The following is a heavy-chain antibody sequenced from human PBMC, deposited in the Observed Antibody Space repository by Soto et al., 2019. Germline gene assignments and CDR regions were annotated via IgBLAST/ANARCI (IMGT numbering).Heavy chain of an antibody. Sequence: GGSLRLSCAASGFTFSAFGIHWVRQAPGKGLEWVAVISYDGSHQYYAESVKGRFPISRDNSTNQFSLNLSSVTAADTAVYYCARGGEFYVLDVWGQGTTVTVSS. CDR3: ARGGEFYVLDV. D-gene: IGHD3-16*01. CDR1: GFTFSAFG. CDR2: ISYDGSHQ. J-gene: IGHJ6*02. V-gene: IGHV3-30*03.